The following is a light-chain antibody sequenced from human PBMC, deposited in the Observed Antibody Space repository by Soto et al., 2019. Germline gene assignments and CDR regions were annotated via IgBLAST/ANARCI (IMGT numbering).Light chain of an antibody. J-gene: IGLJ2*01. CDR3: SSYTGSSTVV. CDR1: SSDVGGYNY. Sequence: QSALTQPPSASGSPGQSITISCTGTSSDVGGYNYVSWYQQHPGKAPKVMIYDVTNRPSGVPDRFSGSKSGNTASLTVSGLQAEDDADYYCSSYTGSSTVVFGGGTKVTVL. CDR2: DVT. V-gene: IGLV2-8*01.